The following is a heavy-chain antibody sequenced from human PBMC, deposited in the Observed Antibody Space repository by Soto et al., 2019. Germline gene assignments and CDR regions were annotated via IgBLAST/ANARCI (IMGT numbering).Heavy chain of an antibody. CDR1: GFSLSSSGVG. Sequence: QITLKESGPTLVKPTQTLTLTCTFSGFSLSSSGVGVAWIRQPPGKALEWLALIYWGDEKLYSPSLKSRLTISKDTSKNQVVLTMTNMDPVDTATYYCAHRYCSGGSCYMSFDYWGQGTLVTVSS. CDR3: AHRYCSGGSCYMSFDY. D-gene: IGHD2-15*01. J-gene: IGHJ4*02. CDR2: IYWGDEK. V-gene: IGHV2-5*02.